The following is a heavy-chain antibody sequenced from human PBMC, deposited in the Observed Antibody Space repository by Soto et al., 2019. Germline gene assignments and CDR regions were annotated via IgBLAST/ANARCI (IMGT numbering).Heavy chain of an antibody. Sequence: QEQLVESGGGVVQAGRSLRLSCAASGFTFNFFGMHWVRQAPGQGLEWVAVISYDGSEKYYADSVKGRFTMSRDYSKNMVYLEMSSLRPEHTSGYYCTKERRYSFDAFDIWGHGTMVSVSS. J-gene: IGHJ3*02. CDR1: GFTFNFFG. V-gene: IGHV3-30*18. CDR3: TKERRYSFDAFDI. D-gene: IGHD5-12*01. CDR2: ISYDGSEK.